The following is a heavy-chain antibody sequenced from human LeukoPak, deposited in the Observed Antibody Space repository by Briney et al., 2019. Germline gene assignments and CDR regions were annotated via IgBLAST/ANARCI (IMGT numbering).Heavy chain of an antibody. V-gene: IGHV4-59*01. CDR1: GGSISSYY. D-gene: IGHD6-19*01. Sequence: SETLSLTCTVAGGSISSYYWSWIRQPPGKGLEWIGYIQNSGSRGSTNYNPSLKSRVTISVDTSKNQFSLKLSSVTAADTAVYYCARTTHRSGWNWGQGPLVTVSS. J-gene: IGHJ4*02. CDR3: ARTTHRSGWN. CDR2: IQNSGSRGST.